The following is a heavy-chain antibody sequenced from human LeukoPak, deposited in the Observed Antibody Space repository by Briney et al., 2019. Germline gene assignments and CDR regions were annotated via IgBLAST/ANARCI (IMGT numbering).Heavy chain of an antibody. Sequence: SETLSLTCAVYGGSFSGYYWSWLRQPPGKGLEWLGEINHSGSTNYNPSLKSRVTISVDTSKNQFSLKLSSVTAADTAVYYCARGLRYDILPGPSWFDPWGQGTLVTVSS. CDR2: INHSGST. J-gene: IGHJ5*02. V-gene: IGHV4-34*01. CDR1: GGSFSGYY. CDR3: ARGLRYDILPGPSWFDP. D-gene: IGHD3-9*01.